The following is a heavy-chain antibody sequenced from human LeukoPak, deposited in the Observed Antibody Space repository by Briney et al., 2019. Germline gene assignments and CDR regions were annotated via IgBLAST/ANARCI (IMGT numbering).Heavy chain of an antibody. D-gene: IGHD3-22*01. CDR3: ARDGYYDSSGYPNWFDP. CDR2: INHSGST. J-gene: IGHJ5*02. Sequence: SETLSLTCAVYGGSFSSYYWSWIRQPPGKGLEWIGEINHSGSTNYNPSLKSRVTISVDTSKNQFSLKLSSVTAADTAVYYCARDGYYDSSGYPNWFDPWGQGTLVTVSS. V-gene: IGHV4-34*01. CDR1: GGSFSSYY.